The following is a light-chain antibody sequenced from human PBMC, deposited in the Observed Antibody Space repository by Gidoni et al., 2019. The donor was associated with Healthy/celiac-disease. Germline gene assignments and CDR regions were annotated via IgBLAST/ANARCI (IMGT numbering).Light chain of an antibody. V-gene: IGKV3-15*01. CDR3: QQYNNWPPLT. J-gene: IGKJ4*01. Sequence: EIVMTQSPATLSVSPGERATLPCRPSPSVSSNLAWYQQKPGQAPRLLIYGASTRATGIPARFSGSGSGTEFTLTISSLQSEDFAVYYCQQYNNWPPLTFGGGTKVEIK. CDR2: GAS. CDR1: PSVSSN.